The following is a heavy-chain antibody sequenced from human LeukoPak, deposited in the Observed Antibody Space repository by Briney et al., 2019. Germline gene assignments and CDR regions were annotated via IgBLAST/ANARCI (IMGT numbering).Heavy chain of an antibody. CDR2: IYYSGNT. Sequence: SETLSLTCTVSGGSISSYYWSWIRQPPGKGLEWVGYIYYSGNTNYNPSLKSRVTISVDTSRNQFSLKVTSVTAADTAVYYCARLQGQWLLHDYWGQGTLVTVSS. V-gene: IGHV4-59*01. D-gene: IGHD6-19*01. CDR1: GGSISSYY. CDR3: ARLQGQWLLHDY. J-gene: IGHJ4*02.